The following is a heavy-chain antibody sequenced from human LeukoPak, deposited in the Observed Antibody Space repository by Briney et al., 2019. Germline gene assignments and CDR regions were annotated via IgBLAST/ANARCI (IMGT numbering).Heavy chain of an antibody. D-gene: IGHD3-22*01. CDR3: ALPYYYDSSGYYPPEH. CDR1: GFTFSSYA. V-gene: IGHV3-30-3*01. CDR2: ISYDGSNK. J-gene: IGHJ1*01. Sequence: GRSLRLSCAASGFTFSSYAMHWVRQAPGKGLEWVAVISYDGSNKYYADSVKGRFTISRDNSKNTLYLQMNSLRAEDTAVYYCALPYYYDSSGYYPPEHWGQGTLVTASS.